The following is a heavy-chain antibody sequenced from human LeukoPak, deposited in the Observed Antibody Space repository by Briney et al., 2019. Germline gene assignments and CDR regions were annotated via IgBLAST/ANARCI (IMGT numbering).Heavy chain of an antibody. Sequence: GGSLRLSCAASGFTFSSFWMSWVRQAPGKGLQWVANIRQDGNEKYYVDSVRGRFTISRDNAKNSLYLQMNSLRAEDTAVYYCARDQGIDRFDYWGQGTLVTVSS. CDR1: GFTFSSFW. CDR3: ARDQGIDRFDY. V-gene: IGHV3-7*01. J-gene: IGHJ4*02. CDR2: IRQDGNEK. D-gene: IGHD3-10*01.